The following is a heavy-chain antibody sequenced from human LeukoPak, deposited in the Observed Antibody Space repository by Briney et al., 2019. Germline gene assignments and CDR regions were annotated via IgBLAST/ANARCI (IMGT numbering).Heavy chain of an antibody. CDR2: IDPSDSYT. J-gene: IGHJ4*02. Sequence: GESLKISCKGSGYSFSSYWINWVRQMPGKGLEWMGRIDPSDSYTNYNPSFQGHVTISADKSISTAYLHWSSLMASDTAMYYCARHTISDYWGQGTQVTVSS. V-gene: IGHV5-10-1*01. D-gene: IGHD3-10*01. CDR3: ARHTISDY. CDR1: GYSFSSYW.